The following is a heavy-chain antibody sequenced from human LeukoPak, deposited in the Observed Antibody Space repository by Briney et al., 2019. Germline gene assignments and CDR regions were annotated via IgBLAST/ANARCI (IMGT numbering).Heavy chain of an antibody. CDR2: INPSGGST. D-gene: IGHD6-13*01. CDR3: ARHRRLGIAAAGKGYGWFDP. CDR1: GYTFTSYY. V-gene: IGHV1-46*01. Sequence: ASVKVSCKASGYTFTSYYMHWVRQAPGQGLEWMGIINPSGGSTSYAQKFQGRVTMTRDTSTSTVYMELSSLRSEDTAVYYCARHRRLGIAAAGKGYGWFDPWGQGTLVTVSS. J-gene: IGHJ5*02.